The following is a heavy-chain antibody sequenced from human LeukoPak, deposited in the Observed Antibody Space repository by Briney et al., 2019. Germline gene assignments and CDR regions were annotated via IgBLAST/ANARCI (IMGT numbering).Heavy chain of an antibody. CDR2: ISGSGGST. D-gene: IGHD1-26*01. V-gene: IGHV3-23*01. CDR1: GFTFSSYA. J-gene: IGHJ4*02. CDR3: AKDQGGSYTPFDY. Sequence: GGSLRLSCAASGFTFSSYAMSWVRQAPGKGLEWVSVISGSGGSTFYADSVKGRFTISRDNSKNSVYMQMNSLRAEDTAVYYCAKDQGGSYTPFDYWGQGTLVTVSS.